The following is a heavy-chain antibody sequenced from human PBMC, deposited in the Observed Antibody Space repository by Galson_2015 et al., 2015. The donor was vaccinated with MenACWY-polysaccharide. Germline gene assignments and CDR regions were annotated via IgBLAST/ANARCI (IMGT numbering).Heavy chain of an antibody. J-gene: IGHJ4*02. V-gene: IGHV4-59*01. CDR3: AKDKGGSYWTFDF. Sequence: RVSITVDTSKNQFSLKLKSVTAADTAVYYCAKDKGGSYWTFDFWGQGALVTVSS. D-gene: IGHD1-1*01.